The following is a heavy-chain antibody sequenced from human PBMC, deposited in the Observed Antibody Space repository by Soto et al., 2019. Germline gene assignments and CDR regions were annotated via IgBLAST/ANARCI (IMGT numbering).Heavy chain of an antibody. CDR3: ARGSQYDPRIRPPKGRELRYFDWLFYY. CDR2: ISSSSSTI. CDR1: GFTFSSYS. V-gene: IGHV3-48*01. J-gene: IGHJ4*02. D-gene: IGHD3-9*01. Sequence: EVQLVESGGGLVQPGGSLRLSCAASGFTFSSYSMNWVRQAPGKGREWVSYISSSSSTIYYADSVKGRFTISRDNAKNSLYLQMNSLRAEDTAVYYCARGSQYDPRIRPPKGRELRYFDWLFYYWGQGTLVTVSS.